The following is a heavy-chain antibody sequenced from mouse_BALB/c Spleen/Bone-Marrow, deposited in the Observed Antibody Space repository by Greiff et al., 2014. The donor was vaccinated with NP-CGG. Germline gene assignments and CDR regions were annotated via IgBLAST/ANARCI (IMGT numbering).Heavy chain of an antibody. Sequence: VQLQQPGAELVKPGASVKLSCTASGFNIKDTYIHWVKQRPGQGLDWIGRIDPANGNTKYDPKFQGKATITADTSSNTAYLQLSSLTSEDTAIYYCARGIPYYAIDYWGQGTSVTVSS. CDR1: GFNIKDTY. V-gene: IGHV14-3*02. CDR3: ARGIPYYAIDY. CDR2: IDPANGNT. J-gene: IGHJ4*01.